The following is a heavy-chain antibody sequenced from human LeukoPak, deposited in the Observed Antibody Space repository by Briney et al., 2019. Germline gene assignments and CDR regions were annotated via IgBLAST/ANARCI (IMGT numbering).Heavy chain of an antibody. CDR1: GGSISSYY. V-gene: IGHV4-59*01. CDR2: IYYSGST. CDR3: VRVSNPISFGELWKHYYYYYMDV. J-gene: IGHJ6*03. D-gene: IGHD3-10*01. Sequence: SETLSLTCTVSGGSISSYYWSWIRQPPGKGLEWIGYIYYSGSTNYNPSLKSRVTISVDTSKNQFSLKLSSVTAADTAVYYCVRVSNPISFGELWKHYYYYYMDVWGKGTTVTVSS.